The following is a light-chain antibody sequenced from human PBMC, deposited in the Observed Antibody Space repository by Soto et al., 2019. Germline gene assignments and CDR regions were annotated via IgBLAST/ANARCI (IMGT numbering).Light chain of an antibody. CDR3: QQRGDWPPIT. Sequence: DIVMTQSPDSLAVSLGERATLSCRASQSVSTFLAWFQQKPGQPPRLLIYNASNRTTGIPARFSGSGSGTDFTLTISSLEPEDFAVYYCQQRGDWPPITFGQGTRLEIK. J-gene: IGKJ5*01. V-gene: IGKV3-11*01. CDR1: QSVSTF. CDR2: NAS.